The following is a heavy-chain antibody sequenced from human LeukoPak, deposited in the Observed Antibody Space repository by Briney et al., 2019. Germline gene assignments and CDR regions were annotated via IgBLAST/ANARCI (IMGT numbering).Heavy chain of an antibody. V-gene: IGHV3-33*01. CDR3: ARDWGEGFFSMAFDI. CDR2: IWYDGSNK. CDR1: GFTFSAYG. Sequence: GGSLRLSCAASGFTFSAYGMHCVRQAPGKGPEWVAVIWYDGSNKYYADSVKGRFTISRDNSKNTPYLQMNRLRAEDTAVYYCARDWGEGFFSMAFDIWGQGTMVTVSS. J-gene: IGHJ3*02. D-gene: IGHD3-16*01.